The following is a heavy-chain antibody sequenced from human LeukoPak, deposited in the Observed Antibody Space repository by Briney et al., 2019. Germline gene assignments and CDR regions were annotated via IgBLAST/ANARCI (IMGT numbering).Heavy chain of an antibody. D-gene: IGHD6-19*01. Sequence: SETLSLTCTVSGGSISSGSYYWSWIRQPAGKGLEWIGRIYTSGSTNYNPSLKSRVTISVDTSKNQFSLKLSSVTAADTAVYYCARVFGKLAVAGSDRGRRNWFDPWGQGTLVTVSS. CDR3: ARVFGKLAVAGSDRGRRNWFDP. CDR1: GGSISSGSYY. J-gene: IGHJ5*02. CDR2: IYTSGST. V-gene: IGHV4-61*02.